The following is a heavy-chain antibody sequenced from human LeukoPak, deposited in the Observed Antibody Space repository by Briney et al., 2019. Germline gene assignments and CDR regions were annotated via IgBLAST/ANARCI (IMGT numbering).Heavy chain of an antibody. Sequence: GGSLRLSCATSGFTFTDYAIHWVRQAPGKGLDWVALISNDESHKCSADSVKGRSTISRDNSKNTLYLQMNSLRAEDTAVYYCARDRLWFGERGGVFDYWGQGTLVTVSS. CDR1: GFTFTDYA. V-gene: IGHV3-30*04. CDR3: ARDRLWFGERGGVFDY. J-gene: IGHJ4*02. CDR2: ISNDESHK. D-gene: IGHD3-10*01.